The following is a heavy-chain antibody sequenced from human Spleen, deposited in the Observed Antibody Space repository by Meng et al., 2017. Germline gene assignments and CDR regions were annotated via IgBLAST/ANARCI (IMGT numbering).Heavy chain of an antibody. J-gene: IGHJ4*02. Sequence: QVQLQQWGAGLLKHSETLPLTCAVYGGSLNGHYWSWIRQPPGKGLEWIGEINHSGNTDYNASLKSRVTISIDTSQNHFSLNLTSVTAADTAVYYCASDVTKEGYADSWGQGTLVTVSS. CDR3: ASDVTKEGYADS. V-gene: IGHV4-34*01. CDR2: INHSGNT. D-gene: IGHD2-2*01. CDR1: GGSLNGHY.